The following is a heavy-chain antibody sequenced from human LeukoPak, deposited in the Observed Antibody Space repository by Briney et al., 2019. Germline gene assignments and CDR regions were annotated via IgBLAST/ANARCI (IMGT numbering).Heavy chain of an antibody. CDR1: DDSISTNSYY. V-gene: IGHV4-39*01. CDR3: TRGGDPYKVGNF. D-gene: IGHD2-21*01. Sequence: SETLTLTCTVSDDSISTNSYYWSWIRQPPGKGLECIGTLHFSGTPYYSPSLNSRISISVDTSKKQFSLKLRSVTATDTAVYSCTRGGDPYKVGNFWGQGTLVTVSS. J-gene: IGHJ4*02. CDR2: LHFSGTP.